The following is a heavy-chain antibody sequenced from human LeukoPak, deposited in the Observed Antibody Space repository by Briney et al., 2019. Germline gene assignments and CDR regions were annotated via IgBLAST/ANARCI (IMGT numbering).Heavy chain of an antibody. CDR1: GFTFSSYW. CDR3: ARDDVVVVAATRDYYYYMDV. Sequence: GGSLRLSRAASGFTFSSYWMSWVRQAPGKGLEWVANIKQDGSEKYYVDSVKGRFTISRDNAKNSLYLQMNSLRAEDTAVYYCARDDVVVVAATRDYYYYMDVWGKGTTVTVSS. V-gene: IGHV3-7*01. CDR2: IKQDGSEK. D-gene: IGHD2-15*01. J-gene: IGHJ6*03.